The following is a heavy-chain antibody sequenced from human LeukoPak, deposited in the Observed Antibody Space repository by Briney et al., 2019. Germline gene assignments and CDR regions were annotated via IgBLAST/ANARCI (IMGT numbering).Heavy chain of an antibody. CDR2: IYTSGST. CDR1: GGSISCGSYY. D-gene: IGHD6-13*01. Sequence: SETLSLTCTVSGGSISCGSYYWSWIRQPAGKGLEWIGRIYTSGSTNYNPSLKSRVTISVDTSKNQFSLKLSSVTAADTAVYYCARGIAAAGTHLDYWGQGTLVTVSS. CDR3: ARGIAAAGTHLDY. V-gene: IGHV4-61*02. J-gene: IGHJ4*02.